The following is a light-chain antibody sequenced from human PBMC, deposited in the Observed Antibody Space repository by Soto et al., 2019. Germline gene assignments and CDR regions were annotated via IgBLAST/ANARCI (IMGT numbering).Light chain of an antibody. Sequence: ETVLTQSPDTLSLSPGEIATLSFKASQSVSDYLAWYQQKPGQSPRLLIYDASNRATGIPARFSGSGSGTDFTLTITSLEPEDSAVYYCQQRSDWPSAFGGGTKVDIK. V-gene: IGKV3-11*01. CDR3: QQRSDWPSA. CDR1: QSVSDY. J-gene: IGKJ4*01. CDR2: DAS.